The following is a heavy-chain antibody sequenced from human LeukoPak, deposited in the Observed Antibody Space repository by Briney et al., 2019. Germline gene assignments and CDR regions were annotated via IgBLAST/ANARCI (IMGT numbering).Heavy chain of an antibody. CDR2: IYHSGST. CDR3: ARDTSPFVYSSSLSPYFDY. V-gene: IGHV4-38-2*02. D-gene: IGHD6-6*01. CDR1: GGSISSYY. J-gene: IGHJ4*02. Sequence: SETLSLTCTVSGGSISSYYWSWIRQPPGKGLEWIGSIYHSGSTYYNPSLKSRVTISVDTSKNQFSLKLSSVTAADTAVYYCARDTSPFVYSSSLSPYFDYWGQGTLVTVSS.